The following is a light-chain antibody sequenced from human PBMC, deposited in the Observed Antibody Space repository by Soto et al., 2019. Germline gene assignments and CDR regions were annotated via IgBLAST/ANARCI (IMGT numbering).Light chain of an antibody. J-gene: IGKJ3*01. V-gene: IGKV3-11*01. Sequence: EIVLTQSPATLSLSPGERATLSCRASQSVSSYLAWYQQQPGQAPRLLIYDASNRATGIPARFSGSGSGTDFTLTISSPEPEDFAVYYCQQRSNWPRITFGPGTKVDIK. CDR2: DAS. CDR1: QSVSSY. CDR3: QQRSNWPRIT.